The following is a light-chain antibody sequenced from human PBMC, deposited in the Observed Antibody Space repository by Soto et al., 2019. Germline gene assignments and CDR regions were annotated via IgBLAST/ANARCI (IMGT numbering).Light chain of an antibody. J-gene: IGKJ1*01. CDR3: QQYNNWPGT. CDR2: GAS. Sequence: VITHSPAALSVTPGERATLYCRASQSVSSNLAWYQQKPGQAPRLLIYGASTRATGIPARFSGSGSGTEFTLTISSLQSEDFAVYYCQQYNNWPGTFGQGTKVDIK. V-gene: IGKV3-15*01. CDR1: QSVSSN.